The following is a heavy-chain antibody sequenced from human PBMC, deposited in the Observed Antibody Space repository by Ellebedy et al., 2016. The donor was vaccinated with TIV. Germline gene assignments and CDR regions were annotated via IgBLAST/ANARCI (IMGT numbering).Heavy chain of an antibody. J-gene: IGHJ5*02. D-gene: IGHD3-10*01. CDR3: ARVITMVRGGVPFNWFDP. CDR2: IYYSGST. CDR1: GGSISSGGYY. V-gene: IGHV4-31*03. Sequence: PSETLSLTCTVSGGSISSGGYYWSWIRQHPGKGLEWIGYIYYSGSTYYNPSLKSRVTISVDTSKNQFSLKLSSVTAADTAVYYCARVITMVRGGVPFNWFDPWGQGTLVTVSS.